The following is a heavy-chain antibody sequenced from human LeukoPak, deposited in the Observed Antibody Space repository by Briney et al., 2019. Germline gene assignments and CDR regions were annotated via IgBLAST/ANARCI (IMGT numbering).Heavy chain of an antibody. V-gene: IGHV3-53*04. CDR3: ARDSGYGGIAVAGSYYGLDV. D-gene: IGHD6-19*01. CDR2: IYSGGST. J-gene: IGHJ6*02. Sequence: GGSLSLSCAASGFTVSSNFMSWVRQAPGKGLEWVSVIYSGGSTYYADSVKGRFNISRHNSKNILYLQMNSLRDEDTAVYYCARDSGYGGIAVAGSYYGLDVWGQGTTVTVSS. CDR1: GFTVSSNF.